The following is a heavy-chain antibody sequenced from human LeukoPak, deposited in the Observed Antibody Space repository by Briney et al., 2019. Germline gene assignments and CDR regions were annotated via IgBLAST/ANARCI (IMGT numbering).Heavy chain of an antibody. CDR1: GGTFSSYA. Sequence: AVNVSCKASGGTFSSYAISWVRQPPGQGLEWMGRIIPIFGIANYAQKFQGRVTITADKSTSTAYMELSSLRSEATAVYYCARDGSKSSGWPDYWGQGTLVTVSS. CDR3: ARDGSKSSGWPDY. J-gene: IGHJ4*02. D-gene: IGHD6-19*01. V-gene: IGHV1-69*04. CDR2: IIPIFGIA.